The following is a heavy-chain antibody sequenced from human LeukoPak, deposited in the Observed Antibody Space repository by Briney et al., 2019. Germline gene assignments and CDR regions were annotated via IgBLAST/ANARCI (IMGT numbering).Heavy chain of an antibody. CDR1: GFTFSNYW. D-gene: IGHD1-14*01. CDR3: VGAPNRDFLDV. V-gene: IGHV3-7*01. J-gene: IGHJ4*01. Sequence: AGGSLRLSCAASGFTFSNYWMSWVRQAPGKGLEWVANIKEDGREENYVDSVKARFTISIDSAKSSVYLQMNSLRVEDTAVYFCVGAPNRDFLDVWGHGALVTVSS. CDR2: IKEDGREE.